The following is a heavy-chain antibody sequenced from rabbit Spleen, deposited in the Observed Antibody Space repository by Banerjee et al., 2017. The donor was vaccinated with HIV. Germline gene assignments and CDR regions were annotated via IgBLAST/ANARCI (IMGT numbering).Heavy chain of an antibody. J-gene: IGHJ4*01. CDR3: ARRGLVVVIGYFNL. CDR1: GFTLSSYY. Sequence: HLKESGGGLVQPGGSLKLSCTASGFTLSSYYMSWVRQAPGKGLEWIGYIDPVFGSTYYASWVNGRFTISSHNAQNTLYLQLNSLTAADTAAYFCARRGLVVVIGYFNLWGPGTLVTVS. CDR2: IDPVFGST. D-gene: IGHD8-1*01. V-gene: IGHV1S7*01.